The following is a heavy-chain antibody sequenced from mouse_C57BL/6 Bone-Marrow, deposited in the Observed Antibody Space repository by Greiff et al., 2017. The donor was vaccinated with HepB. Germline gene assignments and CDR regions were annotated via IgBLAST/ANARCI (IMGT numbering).Heavy chain of an antibody. J-gene: IGHJ4*01. D-gene: IGHD2-4*01. CDR3: TRLYYDYDEDYYAMDY. CDR1: GYTFTDYE. CDR2: IDPETGGT. Sequence: QVQLKQSGAELVRPGASVTLSRKASGYTFTDYEMHWVKQTPVHGLEWIGAIDPETGGTAYNQKFKGKAILTADKSSSTAYMELRSLTSEDSAVYYCTRLYYDYDEDYYAMDYWGQGTSVTVSS. V-gene: IGHV1-15*01.